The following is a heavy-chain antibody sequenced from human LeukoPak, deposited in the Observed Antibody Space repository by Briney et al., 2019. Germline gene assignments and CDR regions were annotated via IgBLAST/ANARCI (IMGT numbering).Heavy chain of an antibody. CDR2: ISGSGGST. CDR1: GFTVSSNY. V-gene: IGHV3-23*01. J-gene: IGHJ4*02. Sequence: GGSLRLSCAASGFTVSSNYMSWVRQAPGKGLEWVSAISGSGGSTYYADSVKGRFTISRDNSKNTLYLQMNSLRAEDTAVYYCAKDLQPGIAVAGPGEDYWGQGTLVTVSS. CDR3: AKDLQPGIAVAGPGEDY. D-gene: IGHD6-19*01.